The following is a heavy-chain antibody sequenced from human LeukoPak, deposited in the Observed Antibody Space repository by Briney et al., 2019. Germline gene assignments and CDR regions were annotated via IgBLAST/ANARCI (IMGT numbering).Heavy chain of an antibody. CDR3: ARGGLRYFDWLLYEGGYYFDY. D-gene: IGHD3-9*01. CDR1: GYTFTGYY. CDR2: INPNSGGT. V-gene: IGHV1-2*04. J-gene: IGHJ4*02. Sequence: ASVKVSCKASGYTFTGYYMHWVRQAPGQGLEWMGWINPNSGGTNYAQKFQGWVTMTRDTSISTAYMELSRLRSDDTAVYYCARGGLRYFDWLLYEGGYYFDYWGREPWSPSPQ.